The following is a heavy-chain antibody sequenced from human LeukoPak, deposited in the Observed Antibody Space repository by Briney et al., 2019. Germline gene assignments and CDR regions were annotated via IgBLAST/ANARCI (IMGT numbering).Heavy chain of an antibody. CDR2: IYGGVNT. Sequence: ETLSLTCAVSGGSISSSNWWSWVRQAPGKGLEWVSVIYGGVNTVYADSVQGRFTISRDNSKNTLYLQMSSLRAEDTAVYYCAKSPKTGFLFDYWGKGTLVTVSS. J-gene: IGHJ4*02. CDR3: AKSPKTGFLFDY. V-gene: IGHV3-66*01. D-gene: IGHD1-1*01. CDR1: GGSISSSNW.